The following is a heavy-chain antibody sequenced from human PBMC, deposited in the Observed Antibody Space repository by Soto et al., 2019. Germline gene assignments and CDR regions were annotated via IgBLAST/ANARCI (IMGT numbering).Heavy chain of an antibody. CDR2: ISYDGSNK. V-gene: IGHV3-30-3*01. CDR3: ARDLARRSGSLRLDY. D-gene: IGHD1-26*01. Sequence: GGSLRLSCAASGFTFSSYAMHWVRQAPGKGLEWVAVISYDGSNKYYADSVKGRFTISRDNSKNTLYLQMNSLRAEDTAVYYCARDLARRSGSLRLDYWGQGTLVTVSS. J-gene: IGHJ4*02. CDR1: GFTFSSYA.